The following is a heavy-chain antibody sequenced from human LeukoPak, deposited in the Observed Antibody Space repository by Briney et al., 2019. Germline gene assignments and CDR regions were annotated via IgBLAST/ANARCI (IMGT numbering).Heavy chain of an antibody. V-gene: IGHV3-48*03. CDR1: GFTFSSYE. CDR2: ISSSGSTI. CDR3: ARGMGWELLGSDAFDI. Sequence: PGGSLRLSCAASGFTFSSYEMNWVRQAPGKGLEWVSYISSSGSTIYYADSVQGRFTIPRDNAKNSLYLQMNSLRAEDTAVYYCARGMGWELLGSDAFDIWAEGTMLTVSS. J-gene: IGHJ3*02. D-gene: IGHD1-26*01.